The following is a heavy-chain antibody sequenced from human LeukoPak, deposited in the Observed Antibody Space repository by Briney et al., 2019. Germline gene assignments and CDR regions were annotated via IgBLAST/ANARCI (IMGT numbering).Heavy chain of an antibody. J-gene: IGHJ6*03. CDR3: ASGITIFGVEYYYYMHV. CDR2: IYTSGST. CDR1: GGFISSGSYY. V-gene: IGHV4-61*02. Sequence: SETLSLTCSVSGGFISSGSYYWSWIRQSAGKGLEWIGRIYTSGSTNYNPSLKSRVTISVDTSKNQFSLKLSSVTAADTAVYYCASGITIFGVEYYYYMHVWGKGTTVTVSS. D-gene: IGHD3-3*01.